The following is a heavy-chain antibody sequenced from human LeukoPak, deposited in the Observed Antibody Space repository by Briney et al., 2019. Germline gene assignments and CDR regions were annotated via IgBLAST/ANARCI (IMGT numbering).Heavy chain of an antibody. CDR2: MNPNGGNT. V-gene: IGHV1-8*01. CDR1: GYTFTSYD. D-gene: IGHD5-18*01. J-gene: IGHJ6*03. Sequence: GASVKVSCKASGYTFTSYDINWVRQATGQGLEWMGWMNPNGGNTGYAQKFQGRVTITRNTSISTAYMELSSLRSEDTAVYYCARGLTYSYGYMTYYYYYMDVWSKGTTVTVSS. CDR3: ARGLTYSYGYMTYYYYYMDV.